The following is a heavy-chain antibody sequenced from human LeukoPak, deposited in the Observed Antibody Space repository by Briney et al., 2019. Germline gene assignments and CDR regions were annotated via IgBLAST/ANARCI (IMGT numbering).Heavy chain of an antibody. D-gene: IGHD3-10*01. CDR1: GHTFTGYY. V-gene: IGHV1-2*02. Sequence: ASVKVSCKASGHTFTGYYMHWVRQAPGQGLEWMGWINPNSGGTNYAQKFQGRVTMTRDTSISTAYMELSRLRSDDTAVYYCARGSGGSKRSYYMDVWGKGTTVTVSS. CDR2: INPNSGGT. CDR3: ARGSGGSKRSYYMDV. J-gene: IGHJ6*03.